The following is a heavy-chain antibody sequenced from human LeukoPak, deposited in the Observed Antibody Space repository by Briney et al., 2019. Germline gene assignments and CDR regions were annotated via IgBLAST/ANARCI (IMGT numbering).Heavy chain of an antibody. CDR3: AKGSSFPWFDP. CDR1: GFTFSSYA. D-gene: IGHD3-16*02. J-gene: IGHJ5*02. V-gene: IGHV3-23*01. Sequence: EGSLRLSCAASGFTFSSYAMSWVRQAPGKGLEWVSAISGSGGSTYYADSVKGRFTISRDNSKNTLCLQMNSLGAEDTAVYYCAKGSSFPWFDPWGQGTLVTVSS. CDR2: ISGSGGST.